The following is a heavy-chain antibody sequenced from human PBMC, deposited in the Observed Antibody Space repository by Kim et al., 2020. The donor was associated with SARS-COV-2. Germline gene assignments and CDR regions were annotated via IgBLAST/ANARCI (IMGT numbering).Heavy chain of an antibody. CDR3: ARDVYSSGWYMHGMDV. CDR1: GFTFSSYA. D-gene: IGHD6-19*01. CDR2: ISYDGSNK. V-gene: IGHV3-30*04. J-gene: IGHJ6*02. Sequence: GGSLRLSCAASGFTFSSYAMHWVRQAPGKGLEWVAVISYDGSNKYYADSVKGRFTISRDNSKNTLYLQMNSLRAEDTAVYYCARDVYSSGWYMHGMDVWGQGTTVTVSS.